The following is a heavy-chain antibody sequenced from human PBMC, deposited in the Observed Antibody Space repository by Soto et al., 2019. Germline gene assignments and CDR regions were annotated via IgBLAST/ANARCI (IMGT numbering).Heavy chain of an antibody. D-gene: IGHD1-26*01. Sequence: PGGSLRLSCVASGYSFSSHWISWVRHVPGRGLEWLASIRQEGREKFYMDSVKGRFTISRDNAKNSVYLEMNSLTPDDTAFYYCARPPNRERYFDVWGRGTPVTVSS. CDR1: GYSFSSHW. CDR3: ARPPNRERYFDV. J-gene: IGHJ2*01. CDR2: IRQEGREK. V-gene: IGHV3-7*02.